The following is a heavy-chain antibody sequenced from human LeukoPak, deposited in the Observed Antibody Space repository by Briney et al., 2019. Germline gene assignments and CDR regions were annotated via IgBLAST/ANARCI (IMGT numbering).Heavy chain of an antibody. V-gene: IGHV3-23*01. D-gene: IGHD2-15*01. CDR3: AKDLNRYCSGGSCLFDP. CDR1: GFTFSSYA. CDR2: ISGSGGST. Sequence: PGGSLRLSCAASGFTFSSYAMSWVRQAPGKGLEWVSAISGSGGSTYYADSVKGRFTISRDNSKNTLYLQLNSLRAEDTAVYYCAKDLNRYCSGGSCLFDPWGQGTLVTVSP. J-gene: IGHJ5*02.